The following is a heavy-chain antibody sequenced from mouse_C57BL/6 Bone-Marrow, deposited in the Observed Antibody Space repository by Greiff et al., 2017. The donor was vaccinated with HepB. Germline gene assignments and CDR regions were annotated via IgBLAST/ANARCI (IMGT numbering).Heavy chain of an antibody. CDR1: GYSITSGYY. D-gene: IGHD2-4*01. Sequence: EVKLMESGPGLVKPSQSLSLTCSVTGYSITSGYYWNWIRQFPGNKLEWMGYISYDGSNNYNPSLKNRISITRDTSKNQFFLKLNSVTTEDTATYYCASARLRRGAMDYWGQGTSVTVSS. CDR3: ASARLRRGAMDY. J-gene: IGHJ4*01. V-gene: IGHV3-6*01. CDR2: ISYDGSN.